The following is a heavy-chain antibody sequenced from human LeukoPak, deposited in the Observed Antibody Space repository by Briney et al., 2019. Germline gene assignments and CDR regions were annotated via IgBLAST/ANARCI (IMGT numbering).Heavy chain of an antibody. D-gene: IGHD3-16*01. J-gene: IGHJ4*02. CDR3: TRGAGWLIDY. V-gene: IGHV4-59*01. Sequence: GSLRLSCAASGFTFSSYSMNWVRQAPGKGLEWIGYIHNSGTSTYNLSLKSRVTISPDTSKNQLSLKLNSMTTADTAVYYCTRGAGWLIDYWGQGILVTVSS. CDR1: GFTFSSYS. CDR2: IHNSGTS.